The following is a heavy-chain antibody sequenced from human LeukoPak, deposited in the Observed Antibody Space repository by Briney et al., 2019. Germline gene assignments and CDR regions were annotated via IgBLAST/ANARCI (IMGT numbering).Heavy chain of an antibody. J-gene: IGHJ6*02. CDR1: GFTFRSYG. V-gene: IGHV3-30*18. Sequence: GGFLRLSCAASGFTFRSYGMHWVRQAPGRGLEWVAVISYDGSNEYYVDPVKGRFNISRDNSKNTLYLQMHSLRVEDTARYYCAKGGNDFYYYGLDVWGQGTTVTVSS. CDR3: AKGGNDFYYYGLDV. D-gene: IGHD1-1*01. CDR2: ISYDGSNE.